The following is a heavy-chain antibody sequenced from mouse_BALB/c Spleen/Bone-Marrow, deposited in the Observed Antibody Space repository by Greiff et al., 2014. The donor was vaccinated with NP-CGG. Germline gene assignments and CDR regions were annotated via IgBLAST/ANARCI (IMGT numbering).Heavy chain of an antibody. D-gene: IGHD2-14*01. CDR2: INPYNGDT. V-gene: IGHV1-37*01. CDR3: GGVRLDY. CDR1: GYSFTGYF. Sequence: VQLQQSGPELVKPGASVKISCKASGYSFTGYFMNWVKRSHGKSLEWIGRINPYNGDTFYNQKFKGKATLTVDKFSSTAHMELLSLTSEDSAVYYCGGVRLDYWGQGTTLTVSS. J-gene: IGHJ2*01.